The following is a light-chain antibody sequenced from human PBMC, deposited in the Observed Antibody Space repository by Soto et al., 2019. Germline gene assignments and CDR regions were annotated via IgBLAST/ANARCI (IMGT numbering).Light chain of an antibody. CDR3: QHSTTWT. Sequence: DIQMTQSPSSLSVSVGDRVTITCRASQCISIYLNWYQQKPGKAPKLLIYAASSLQSGVPSRFSGSGSETDFTLTISSLQPEDFATYSCQHSTTWTFGQGTKVDIK. CDR1: QCISIY. CDR2: AAS. J-gene: IGKJ1*01. V-gene: IGKV1-39*01.